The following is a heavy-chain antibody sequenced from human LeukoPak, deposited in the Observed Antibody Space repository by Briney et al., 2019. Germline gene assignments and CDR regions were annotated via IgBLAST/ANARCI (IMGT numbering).Heavy chain of an antibody. V-gene: IGHV4-34*01. CDR2: INHSGST. J-gene: IGHJ4*02. Sequence: SETLSLTCAVYGGSFSGYYWSWIRQPPGEGLEWIGEINHSGSTNYNPSLKSRVTISVDTSKNQFSLKLSSVTAADTAVYYCSLNTYCGGDCYSDYWGQGTLVTVSS. CDR1: GGSFSGYY. D-gene: IGHD2-21*02. CDR3: SLNTYCGGDCYSDY.